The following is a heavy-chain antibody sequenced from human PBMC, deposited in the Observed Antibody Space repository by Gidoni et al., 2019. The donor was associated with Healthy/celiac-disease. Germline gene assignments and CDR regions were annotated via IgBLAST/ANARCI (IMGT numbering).Heavy chain of an antibody. V-gene: IGHV3-30*03. CDR1: GFTFSSYG. CDR3: ARDGSAARFDY. CDR2: ISYDGSNK. J-gene: IGHJ4*02. D-gene: IGHD6-6*01. Sequence: QVQLVESGGGVVQPGRSLRLSCAASGFTFSSYGMHWVRQAPGKGLEWVAVISYDGSNKYYADSVKGRFTISRDNSKNTLYLQMNSLRAEDTAVYYCARDGSAARFDYWGQGTLVTVSS.